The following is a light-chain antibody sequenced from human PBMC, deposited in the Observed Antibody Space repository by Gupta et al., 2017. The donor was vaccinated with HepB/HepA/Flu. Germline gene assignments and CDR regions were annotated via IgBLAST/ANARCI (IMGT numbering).Light chain of an antibody. V-gene: IGKV1-39*01. CDR3: QQSYSTPLT. J-gene: IGKJ4*01. CDR2: AAS. Sequence: MTQSPSSLSASVGDRVTITCRASQSISSYLNWYQQKPGKAPKLLIYAASSLQSGVPSRFSGSGSGTDFTLTISSLQPEDFATYYGQQSYSTPLTFGGGTKVEIK. CDR1: QSISSY.